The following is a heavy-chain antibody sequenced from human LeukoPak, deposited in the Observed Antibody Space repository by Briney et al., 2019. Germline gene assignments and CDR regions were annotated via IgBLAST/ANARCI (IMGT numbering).Heavy chain of an antibody. V-gene: IGHV4-30-4*01. CDR2: IYYSGST. CDR3: ARAVYDYVWGSYRLGFDY. Sequence: PSQTLSLTCTVPGGSISSGDYYWSWIRQPPGKGLEWIGYIYYSGSTYYNPSLKSRVTISVDTSKNQFSLKLSSVTAADTAVYYCARAVYDYVWGSYRLGFDYWGQGTLVTVSS. CDR1: GGSISSGDYY. J-gene: IGHJ4*02. D-gene: IGHD3-16*02.